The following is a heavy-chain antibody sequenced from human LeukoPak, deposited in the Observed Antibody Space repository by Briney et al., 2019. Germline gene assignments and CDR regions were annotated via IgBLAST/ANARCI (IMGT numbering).Heavy chain of an antibody. CDR1: GYTFTSYA. J-gene: IGHJ6*02. V-gene: IGHV1-3*01. D-gene: IGHD3-3*01. Sequence: ASVKVSCKASGYTFTSYAMHWVRQAPGQRLEWMGWINAGNGNTKYSQKFQGRVTNTRDTSASTAYMELSSLRSEDTAVYYCARVQYHEDFWSGYYYYYGMDVWGQGTTVTVFS. CDR2: INAGNGNT. CDR3: ARVQYHEDFWSGYYYYYGMDV.